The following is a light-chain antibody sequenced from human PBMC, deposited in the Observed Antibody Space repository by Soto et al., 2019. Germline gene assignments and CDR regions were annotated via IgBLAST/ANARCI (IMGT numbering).Light chain of an antibody. V-gene: IGKV3-20*01. CDR3: QQYGSSPRT. CDR2: LTS. J-gene: IGKJ1*01. CDR1: QAVNTR. Sequence: EIVLTQSPATLSAFPGDRVTLSCRASQAVNTRLAWYQHKPGQAPRLLIYLTSNRAAGVPSRFSAWGSGTDFTLTISRLEPEDFVVYYCQQYGSSPRTFGQGTKVDIK.